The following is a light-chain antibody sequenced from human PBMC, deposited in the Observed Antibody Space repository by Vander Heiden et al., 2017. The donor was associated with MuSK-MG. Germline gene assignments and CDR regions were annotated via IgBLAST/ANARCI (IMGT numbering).Light chain of an antibody. CDR1: QGISSY. J-gene: IGKJ5*01. Sequence: DIQLTQSPSFLSASVGDRVTITCRASQGISSYLAWYQQKPGKAPKLLIYAASTLQSGVPSRFSGSGSGTEFTLTISSLQPEDFATYYCQQLNSYLITFGQGTQMDIK. CDR3: QQLNSYLIT. V-gene: IGKV1-9*01. CDR2: AAS.